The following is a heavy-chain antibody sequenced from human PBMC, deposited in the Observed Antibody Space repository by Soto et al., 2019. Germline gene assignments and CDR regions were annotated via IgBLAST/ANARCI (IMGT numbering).Heavy chain of an antibody. V-gene: IGHV3-15*01. CDR1: GFTFSNAW. D-gene: IGHD3-10*01. CDR2: IKSKTDGGTT. Sequence: LRLSCAASGFTFSNAWMSWVRQAPGKGLEWVGRIKSKTDGGTTDYAAPVKGRFTISRDDSKNTLYLQMNSLKTEDTAVYYCTTLQVWLGELLDYWGQGTLVTVSS. J-gene: IGHJ4*02. CDR3: TTLQVWLGELLDY.